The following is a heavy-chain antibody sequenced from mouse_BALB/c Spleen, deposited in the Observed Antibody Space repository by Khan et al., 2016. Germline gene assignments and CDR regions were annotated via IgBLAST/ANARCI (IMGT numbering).Heavy chain of an antibody. V-gene: IGHV5-17*02. Sequence: EAELAEAGGGLVQPGGSRKLSCAASGFTFSRFGMHWVRQAPEKGLEWVAYISSGSSTIYYADTLKGRFIISRDNPKNALFLQMTSLRSEDTAMYYCARGDYWGQGTTLTVSS. J-gene: IGHJ2*01. CDR2: ISSGSSTI. CDR3: ARGDY. CDR1: GFTFSRFG.